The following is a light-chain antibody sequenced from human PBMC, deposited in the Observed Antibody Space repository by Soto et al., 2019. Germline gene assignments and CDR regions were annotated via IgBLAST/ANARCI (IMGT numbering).Light chain of an antibody. CDR3: TSYAGGNNV. J-gene: IGLJ1*01. CDR2: EVN. CDR1: SSAVGGYNY. V-gene: IGLV2-8*01. Sequence: QSVLTQPPSASGSPGQSVTISCTGTSSAVGGYNYVSWYQQHPGKVPKLMVYEVNKRPSGVPDRFSGSKSGNTASLTVSGLQAEDEADYYCTSYAGGNNVFGTGTKVTVL.